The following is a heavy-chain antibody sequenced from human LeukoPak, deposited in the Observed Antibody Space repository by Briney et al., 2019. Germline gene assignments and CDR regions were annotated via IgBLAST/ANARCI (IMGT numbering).Heavy chain of an antibody. D-gene: IGHD3-22*01. CDR2: INPSGGST. CDR3: AGSLYDSIGSYFDY. Sequence: GASVKVSCKASGYTFTSYGISWVRQAPGQGLEWMGIINPSGGSTSYAQKFQGRVTMTRDTSTSTVYMELSSLRSEDTAVYYCAGSLYDSIGSYFDYWGQGTLVTVSS. V-gene: IGHV1-46*01. J-gene: IGHJ4*02. CDR1: GYTFTSYG.